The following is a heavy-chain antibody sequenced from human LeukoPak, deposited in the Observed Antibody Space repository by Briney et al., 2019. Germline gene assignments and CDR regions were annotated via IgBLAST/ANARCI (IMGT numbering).Heavy chain of an antibody. J-gene: IGHJ4*02. CDR2: ISGSGGST. CDR3: AKRSPWTTVVTPGYYFDY. CDR1: GFTFSSYA. D-gene: IGHD4-23*01. Sequence: GGSLRLSCAASGFTFSSYAMSWVRQAPGKGLEWVSAISGSGGSTYYADSVKGRFTISRDNSKDTLYLQMNSLRAEDTAVYYCAKRSPWTTVVTPGYYFDYWGQGTLVTVSS. V-gene: IGHV3-23*01.